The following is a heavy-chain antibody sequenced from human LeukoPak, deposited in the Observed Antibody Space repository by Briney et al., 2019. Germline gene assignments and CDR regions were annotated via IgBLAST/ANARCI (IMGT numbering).Heavy chain of an antibody. CDR3: ARERSGWFFSN. CDR1: GYTFTAYY. Sequence: ASVKVSCKASGYTFTAYYMHWVRQAPGQGLEWMGWINPNSGGTNYTQRFQGRVTMTRDTSIRTACMELSRLRSDDTAVYYCARERSGWFFSNWGQGTLVTVSS. CDR2: INPNSGGT. J-gene: IGHJ4*02. V-gene: IGHV1-2*02. D-gene: IGHD6-19*01.